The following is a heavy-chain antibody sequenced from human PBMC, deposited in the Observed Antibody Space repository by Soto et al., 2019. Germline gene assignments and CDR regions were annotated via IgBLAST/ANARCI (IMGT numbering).Heavy chain of an antibody. D-gene: IGHD2-2*01. CDR3: ARERRGDIVVVPAAPRWFEP. Sequence: SETLSLTCTVSGGCISSGGYYWSWIRQHPGKGLEWIGYIYYSGSTYYNPSLKSRVTISVDTSKNQFSLKLSSVTAADTAVYYCARERRGDIVVVPAAPRWFEPWGQGTLVTVS. V-gene: IGHV4-31*03. CDR2: IYYSGST. J-gene: IGHJ5*02. CDR1: GGCISSGGYY.